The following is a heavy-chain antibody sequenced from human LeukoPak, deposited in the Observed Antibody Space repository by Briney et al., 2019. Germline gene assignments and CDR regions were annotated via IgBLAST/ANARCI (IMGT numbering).Heavy chain of an antibody. CDR1: GDSMSTHY. V-gene: IGHV4-39*02. Sequence: PSETLSLTCTVSGDSMSTHYWGWFRQPPGKGLEWIGAVYYSGSTYYTPSLKTRVTISVDTSKNHFSLKLNSVTAADTAVYYCARDREQLGDAFDIWGQGTMVTVSS. J-gene: IGHJ3*02. CDR3: ARDREQLGDAFDI. D-gene: IGHD6-6*01. CDR2: VYYSGST.